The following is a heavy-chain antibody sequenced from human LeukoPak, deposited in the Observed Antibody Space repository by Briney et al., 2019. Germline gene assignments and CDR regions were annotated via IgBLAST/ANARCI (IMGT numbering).Heavy chain of an antibody. D-gene: IGHD3-10*01. CDR1: GFTFSTYA. CDR3: AKDPYSGSGDGFDY. J-gene: IGHJ4*02. V-gene: IGHV3-23*01. CDR2: ILGSGDRT. Sequence: PGGSLRLSCAASGFTFSTYAMSWVRQAPGKGLEWVSAILGSGDRTYYADSVKGRFTIFRDNSKNTLYLQMNSLRAEDTAVYYCAKDPYSGSGDGFDYWGQGTLVTVSS.